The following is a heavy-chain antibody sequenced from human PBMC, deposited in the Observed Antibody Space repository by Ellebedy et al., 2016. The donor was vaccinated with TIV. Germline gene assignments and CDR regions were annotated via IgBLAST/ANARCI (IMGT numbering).Heavy chain of an antibody. CDR2: VNGGGVST. J-gene: IGHJ4*02. Sequence: GESLKISCEASGFTFSYYWMHWVRQAPGKGLVWVSRVNGGGVSTSYSDSVKGRFTISRDNAKKTLYLQMNSLRAEDTAVYYCTRTLTSYYFDCWGQGALVTVSS. D-gene: IGHD2-21*02. V-gene: IGHV3-74*01. CDR3: TRTLTSYYFDC. CDR1: GFTFSYYW.